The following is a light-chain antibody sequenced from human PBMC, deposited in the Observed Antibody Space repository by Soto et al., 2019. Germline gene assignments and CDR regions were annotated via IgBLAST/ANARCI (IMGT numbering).Light chain of an antibody. CDR1: QDISNY. V-gene: IGKV1-33*01. CDR3: QQYDNLPRT. CDR2: DAS. Sequence: DIQMTQSPSSLSASVGDRVTITCQASQDISNYLNWYQQKPGKAPKLLIYDASNLETGVPSRFSGSGSGTDFTFTISSLQPEDIATYYCQQYDNLPRTFGQATKLEIK. J-gene: IGKJ2*02.